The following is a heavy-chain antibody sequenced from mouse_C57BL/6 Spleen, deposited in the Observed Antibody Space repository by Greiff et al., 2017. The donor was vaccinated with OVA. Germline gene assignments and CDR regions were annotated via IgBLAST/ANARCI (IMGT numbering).Heavy chain of an antibody. CDR3: ARRDYGNPFAY. V-gene: IGHV1-69*01. J-gene: IGHJ3*01. CDR2: IDPSDSYT. Sequence: VQLQQPGAELVMPGASVKLSCKASGYTFTSYWMHWVKQRPGQGLEWIGEIDPSDSYTNYNQKFKGKSTLTVDKSSSTAYMQLSSLTSEDSAVYYCARRDYGNPFAYWGQGTLVTVSA. D-gene: IGHD1-1*01. CDR1: GYTFTSYW.